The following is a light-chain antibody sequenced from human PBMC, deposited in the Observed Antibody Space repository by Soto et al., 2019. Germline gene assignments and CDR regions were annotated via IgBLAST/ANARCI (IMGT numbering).Light chain of an antibody. J-gene: IGKJ4*01. Sequence: DIQMTQSPSSLSASVGDRVTITCRASQSIGNYLNWYQHKPGKAPKLLIYGASSLHSGVPSSFSGSGSGTDVTLTISSLQPEDFANYYCQQSYSTPLTFGGGTKVEIK. V-gene: IGKV1-39*01. CDR2: GAS. CDR3: QQSYSTPLT. CDR1: QSIGNY.